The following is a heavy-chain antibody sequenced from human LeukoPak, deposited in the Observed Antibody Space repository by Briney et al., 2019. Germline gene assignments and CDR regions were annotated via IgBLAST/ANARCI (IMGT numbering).Heavy chain of an antibody. J-gene: IGHJ4*02. CDR3: TTVYLTGEGNDY. D-gene: IGHD3-9*01. CDR2: IKSKTDGGTT. V-gene: IGHV3-15*07. Sequence: GGSLRLSCAASGFIFSNAWMNWVRQAPGKGLEWVGRIKSKTDGGTTDYAAPVKGRFIISRDDSKNTLYLQMNSLKTEDTALYYCTTVYLTGEGNDYWGQGTLITVSS. CDR1: GFIFSNAW.